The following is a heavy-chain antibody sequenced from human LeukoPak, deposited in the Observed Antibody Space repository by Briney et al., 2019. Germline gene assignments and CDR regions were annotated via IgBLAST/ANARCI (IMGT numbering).Heavy chain of an antibody. V-gene: IGHV4-39*01. D-gene: IGHD2-8*01. CDR2: IYYSGST. CDR3: TLIRRYYYYMDV. J-gene: IGHJ6*03. Sequence: PSETLSLTCTVSGGSISSSSYYWGWIRQPPGTGLEWIGSIYYSGSTYYNPSLKSRVTISVDTSKNQFSLKLSSVTAADTALYYCTLIRRYYYYMDVWGKGTTVTISS. CDR1: GGSISSSSYY.